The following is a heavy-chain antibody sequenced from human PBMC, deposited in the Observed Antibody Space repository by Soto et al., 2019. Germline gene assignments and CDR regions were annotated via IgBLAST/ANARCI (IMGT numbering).Heavy chain of an antibody. CDR3: AKDRVDGYKTFDH. CDR2: VSGSGGST. Sequence: EVQLLESGGGLVQPGGSLRLSCAASGFTFKSYAMSWVRQAPGKGLEWVSAVSGSGGSTYYADSVRGRFTISRDNSDNMLYLQINSRRAEDTALYYCAKDRVDGYKTFDHWGQGTLVTVSS. CDR1: GFTFKSYA. J-gene: IGHJ4*02. D-gene: IGHD5-12*01. V-gene: IGHV3-23*01.